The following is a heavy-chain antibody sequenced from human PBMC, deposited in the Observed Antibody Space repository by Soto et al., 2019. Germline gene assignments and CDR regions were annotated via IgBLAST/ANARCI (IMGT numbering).Heavy chain of an antibody. Sequence: QVQLVESGGGVVQPGRSLRLSCVASGFTFSSCAMHWVRQVPGKGLEWLAVVTHDGTLYPYADSVKGRFSISRDNSRKTLYLQMTGLRPEDTAVYYCVKDRSDTWSFDYWGQGTLVTVSS. CDR3: VKDRSDTWSFDY. CDR2: VTHDGTLY. D-gene: IGHD2-8*02. J-gene: IGHJ4*02. CDR1: GFTFSSCA. V-gene: IGHV3-30*18.